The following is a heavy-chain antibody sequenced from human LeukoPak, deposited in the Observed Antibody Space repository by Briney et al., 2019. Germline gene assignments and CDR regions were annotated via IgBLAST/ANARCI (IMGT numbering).Heavy chain of an antibody. CDR3: ARPSVDGSGSYPY. Sequence: GESLRISCKSSGYSFTSYWISWVRQMPGKGLEWMGRIDPSDSYTNYSPSFQGHVTISADKSISTAYLQWSRLKASDTAMFYRARPSVDGSGSYPYWGQGTLVTVSS. CDR1: GYSFTSYW. CDR2: IDPSDSYT. J-gene: IGHJ4*02. V-gene: IGHV5-10-1*01. D-gene: IGHD3-10*01.